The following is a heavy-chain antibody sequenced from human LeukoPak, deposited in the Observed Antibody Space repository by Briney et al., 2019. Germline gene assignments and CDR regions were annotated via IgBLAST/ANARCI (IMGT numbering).Heavy chain of an antibody. CDR1: GYSFTSYW. J-gene: IGHJ3*02. D-gene: IGHD3-10*01. CDR2: ICPGDSDT. Sequence: GESLKISCKGSGYSFTSYWIGWGRQMPGKGLEWMGIICPGDSDTRYSPSFQGQVTISADKSISTAYLQWSSLKASDTAMYYCARIYYYGSGSCPAGAFDIWGQGTMVTVSS. V-gene: IGHV5-51*01. CDR3: ARIYYYGSGSCPAGAFDI.